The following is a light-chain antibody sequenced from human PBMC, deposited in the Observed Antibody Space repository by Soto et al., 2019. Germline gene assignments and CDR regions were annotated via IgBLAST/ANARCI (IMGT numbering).Light chain of an antibody. CDR2: GAS. Sequence: AIQMTQSPSSLSASVGDRVTITCRASHGIRNELGWYQQKPGKAPQLLIYGASTLQSGVPSRFSGSGSGTDFTLTISSLQPEDFATYYCLQDYSYPRTFGQGTKVEVK. CDR1: HGIRNE. CDR3: LQDYSYPRT. J-gene: IGKJ1*01. V-gene: IGKV1-6*01.